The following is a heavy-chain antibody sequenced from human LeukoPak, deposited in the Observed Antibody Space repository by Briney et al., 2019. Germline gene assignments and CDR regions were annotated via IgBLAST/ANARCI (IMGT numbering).Heavy chain of an antibody. J-gene: IGHJ4*02. CDR3: ARKSRYNWNN. D-gene: IGHD1/OR15-1a*01. CDR2: IYSGGST. CDR1: GFTVSSNY. V-gene: IGHV3-53*01. Sequence: GGSLRLSCAASGFTVSSNYMSWVRQAPGKGLEWVSVIYSGGSTYYADSVKGRFTISRDNSKNTLYLQMNGLRAEDTGVYYCARKSRYNWNNWGQGTLVTVSS.